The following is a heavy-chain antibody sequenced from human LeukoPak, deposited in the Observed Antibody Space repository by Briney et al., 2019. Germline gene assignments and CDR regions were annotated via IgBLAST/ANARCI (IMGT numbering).Heavy chain of an antibody. D-gene: IGHD1-26*01. CDR2: ISGSGGST. V-gene: IGHV3-23*01. CDR3: AKTREGGSTCLDC. J-gene: IGHJ4*02. CDR1: GFTFSSYA. Sequence: PGGSLRLSCAASGFTFSSYAMSWVRQAPGKGLEGVSVISGSGGSTNYAGSVRGRFTISRDNSENTLYLQMNSLRAEDTAVYYCAKTREGGSTCLDCWGQGTLVTVSS.